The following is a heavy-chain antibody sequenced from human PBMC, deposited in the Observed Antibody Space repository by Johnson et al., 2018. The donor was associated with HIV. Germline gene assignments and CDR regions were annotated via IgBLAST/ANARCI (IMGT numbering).Heavy chain of an antibody. CDR1: GFSFIDYA. D-gene: IGHD2-21*01. J-gene: IGHJ3*02. CDR3: ARETAYCGGDCSGAFDI. Sequence: VQLVESGGGLVRPGGSLRLSCVASGFSFIDYAMIWVRQAPGKGLVWVSRINSDGSSTSYADSVKGRFTISRDNAKNSLYLQMNSLRAEDTAVYYCARETAYCGGDCSGAFDIWGQGTMVTVSS. CDR2: INSDGSST. V-gene: IGHV3-74*01.